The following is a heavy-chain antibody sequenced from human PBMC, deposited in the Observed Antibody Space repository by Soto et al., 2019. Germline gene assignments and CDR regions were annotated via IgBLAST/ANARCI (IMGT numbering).Heavy chain of an antibody. V-gene: IGHV4-34*01. D-gene: IGHD6-6*01. Sequence: LSLTCAVYGGSFSGYYWSWIRQPPGKGLEWIGEINHSGSTNYNPSLKSRVTISVDTSKNQFSLKLSSVTAADTAVYYCARQSSSSLMVYYYYGMDVWGQGTTVTVSS. CDR1: GGSFSGYY. CDR3: ARQSSSSLMVYYYYGMDV. J-gene: IGHJ6*02. CDR2: INHSGST.